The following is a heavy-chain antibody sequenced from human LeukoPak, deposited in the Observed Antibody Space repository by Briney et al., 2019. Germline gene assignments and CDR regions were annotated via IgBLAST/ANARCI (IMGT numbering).Heavy chain of an antibody. CDR2: IYTSGST. J-gene: IGHJ1*01. D-gene: IGHD6-19*01. CDR3: ARGPRIAVAGKAVTEYFHQ. CDR1: GGSISSYY. Sequence: PSETLSLTCTVSGGSISSYYWSWIRQPAGKGLEWIGRIYTSGSTNYNPSLKSRVTMSVDTSKNQFSLKLSSVTAADTAVYYCARGPRIAVAGKAVTEYFHQGGEGTLVTVSS. V-gene: IGHV4-4*07.